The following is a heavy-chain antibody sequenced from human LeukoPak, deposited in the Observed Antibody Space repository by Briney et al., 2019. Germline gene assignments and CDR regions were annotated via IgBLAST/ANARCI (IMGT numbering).Heavy chain of an antibody. J-gene: IGHJ4*02. V-gene: IGHV3-23*01. CDR1: GFTFAGYA. CDR2: ISGSGGST. Sequence: PGGSLRLSCAASGFTFAGYAMSWVRQAPGKGLEWVSAISGSGGSTYYADSVKGRFTISRDNSKNTLYLQMNSLRAEDTAIYYCAKYGPQDSGSSHFDYWGQGALVTVSS. D-gene: IGHD1-26*01. CDR3: AKYGPQDSGSSHFDY.